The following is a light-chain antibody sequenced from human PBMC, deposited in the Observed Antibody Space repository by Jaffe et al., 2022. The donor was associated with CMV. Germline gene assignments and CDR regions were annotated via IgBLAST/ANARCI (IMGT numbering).Light chain of an antibody. Sequence: EIVMTQSPATLAVSPGERAALSCRASQSVNSNLAWYQHKPGQAPRLLIYDVSTRATGIPARFSGSGSGTEFTLTISSLQSEDFAVYYCQQYKNCPPWTFGQGTKVEIK. J-gene: IGKJ1*01. CDR2: DVS. CDR3: QQYKNCPPWT. CDR1: QSVNSN. V-gene: IGKV3-15*01.